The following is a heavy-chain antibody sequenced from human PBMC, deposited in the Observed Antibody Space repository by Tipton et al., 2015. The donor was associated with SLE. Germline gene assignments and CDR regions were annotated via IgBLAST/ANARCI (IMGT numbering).Heavy chain of an antibody. CDR3: ARDPEEMALNAFDI. D-gene: IGHD5-24*01. Sequence: TLSLTCTVSGASIRSYYWSWIRQPPGKGLEWMGYMYSSGTTKYNPSLKSRVTFSRNTSKNQFSLKLTSVTAADTAVYYCARDPEEMALNAFDIWGQGTMVTVSS. J-gene: IGHJ3*02. V-gene: IGHV4-4*08. CDR2: MYSSGTT. CDR1: GASIRSYY.